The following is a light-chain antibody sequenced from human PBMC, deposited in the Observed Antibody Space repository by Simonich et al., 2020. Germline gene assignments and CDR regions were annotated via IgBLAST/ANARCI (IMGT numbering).Light chain of an antibody. J-gene: IGKJ5*01. CDR1: QGISNS. CDR3: QQYYSTPIT. CDR2: AAS. V-gene: IGKV1-NL1*01. Sequence: DIQMTQSPSSLSAAVGDRVTITCRASQGISNSLAWYQQKPGKAPKLLLYAASRLESGVPSRFSGSGSGTDYTLTISSLQPEDFATYYCQQYYSTPITFGQGTRLEIK.